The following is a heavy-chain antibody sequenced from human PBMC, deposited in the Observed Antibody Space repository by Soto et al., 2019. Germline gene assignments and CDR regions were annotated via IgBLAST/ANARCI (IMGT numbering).Heavy chain of an antibody. CDR3: ARVGPWVPYYEDSRAYTFDHCFDP. CDR1: GYSISSGYC. V-gene: IGHV4-38-2*01. CDR2: IYHGAST. Sequence: SETLSLTCAVSGYSISSGYCWGWLRQPPGKGLEWIGSIYHGASTYSNPSLNSLSTLSMDMTSNHVSRRLNSVTAADTEVYYCARVGPWVPYYEDSRAYTFDHCFDPWGQGTLVTVSS. J-gene: IGHJ5*02. D-gene: IGHD3-22*01.